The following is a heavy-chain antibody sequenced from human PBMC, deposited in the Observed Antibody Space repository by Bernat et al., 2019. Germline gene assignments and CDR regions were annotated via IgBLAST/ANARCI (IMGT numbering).Heavy chain of an antibody. CDR3: ARVRRPDYGDYYWFDP. J-gene: IGHJ5*02. Sequence: VQLVESGGGVVQPGRSLRLSCAASGFTFSNHGMHWVRQAPGKGLEWVSVIYSGGSTYYADSVKGRFTISRDNSKNTLYLQMNSLRAEDTAVYYCARVRRPDYGDYYWFDPWGQGTLVTVSS. V-gene: IGHV3-66*01. CDR2: IYSGGST. CDR1: GFTFSNHG. D-gene: IGHD4-17*01.